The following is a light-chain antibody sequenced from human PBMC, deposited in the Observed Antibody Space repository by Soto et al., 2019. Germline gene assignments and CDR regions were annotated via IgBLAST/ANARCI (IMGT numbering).Light chain of an antibody. CDR2: EVT. V-gene: IGLV2-14*01. CDR1: RRDVGGYNY. J-gene: IGLJ1*01. Sequence: QSVLTQPASVSGSPGQSITISCTGTRRDVGGYNYVSWYQHRPGKAPKLMIYEVTKRPSGVPDRFSGAKSGNTASLTISGLQAEDEADYYCSSYTSSSTYVFGTGTKVTVL. CDR3: SSYTSSSTYV.